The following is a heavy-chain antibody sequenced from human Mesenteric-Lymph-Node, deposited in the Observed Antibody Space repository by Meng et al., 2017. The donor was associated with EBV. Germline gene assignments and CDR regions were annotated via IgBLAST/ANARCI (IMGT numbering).Heavy chain of an antibody. V-gene: IGHV3-53*01. CDR2: VYGGTTA. Sequence: VPPGAVGRVLHQAGASLRILCAAFGLHVSSIQMSWVRQAPGKGLEWVSVVYGGTTAYYADSVRGRFIISTDSSKNTLYLQMNSLRADDTAVYFCRVWLSGLDSDYWGQGTLVTVSS. D-gene: IGHD3-22*01. CDR3: RVWLSGLDSDY. J-gene: IGHJ4*02. CDR1: GLHVSSIQ.